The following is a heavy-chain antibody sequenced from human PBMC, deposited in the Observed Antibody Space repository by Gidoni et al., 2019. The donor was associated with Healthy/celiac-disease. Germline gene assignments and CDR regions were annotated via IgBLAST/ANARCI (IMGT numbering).Heavy chain of an antibody. CDR2: IIPILGIA. CDR3: ARAGYSYGYLDY. D-gene: IGHD5-18*01. J-gene: IGHJ4*02. CDR1: GGTFSSYA. V-gene: IGHV1-69*04. Sequence: QVQRVQSGAEVKKPGSAVKVSCKASGGTFSSYAISWVRQAPGQGLEWMGRIIPILGIANYAQKFQGRVTITADKSTSTAYMELSSLRSEDTAVYYCARAGYSYGYLDYWGQGTLVTVSS.